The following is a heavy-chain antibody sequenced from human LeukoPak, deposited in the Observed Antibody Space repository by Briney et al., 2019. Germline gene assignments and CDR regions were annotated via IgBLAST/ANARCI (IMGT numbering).Heavy chain of an antibody. CDR2: INHSGST. V-gene: IGHV4-34*01. CDR1: GGSLSGYY. Sequence: SETLSLTCPVYGGSLSGYYWSWVRQPPGKGLEWIGEINHSGSTNYSPSLKSRVTISLDRSKNQFSRKLSSVTAADTAVYYCARFYWRVFTVTPLSWFDPWGQGTLVTVSS. J-gene: IGHJ5*02. CDR3: ARFYWRVFTVTPLSWFDP. D-gene: IGHD4-11*01.